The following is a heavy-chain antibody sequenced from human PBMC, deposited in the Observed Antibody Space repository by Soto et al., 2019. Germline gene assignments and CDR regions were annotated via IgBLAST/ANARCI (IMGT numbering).Heavy chain of an antibody. D-gene: IGHD2-15*01. CDR3: ARHTPAISISDH. Sequence: SETLSLTCTVSGGSISRYYWSWLRQPPGKGLEWIGSIYYSGSTYYNPSLKSRVTISVDTSKNQFSLKLSSVTAADTAVYYCARHTPAISISDHWGQGTLVTVSS. CDR1: GGSISRYY. CDR2: IYYSGST. J-gene: IGHJ4*02. V-gene: IGHV4-59*05.